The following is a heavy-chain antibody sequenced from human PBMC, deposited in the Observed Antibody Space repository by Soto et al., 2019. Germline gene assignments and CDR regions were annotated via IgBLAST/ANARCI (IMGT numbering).Heavy chain of an antibody. J-gene: IGHJ6*01. CDR1: GDTFGAYY. D-gene: IGHD3-16*01. CDR2: INPNSGAT. CDR3: AKDERSRWGWYVMDV. V-gene: IGHV1-2*04. Sequence: GXSVKVSCKASGDTFGAYYLHWVRQAPGQGLEWMGWINPNSGATNYAQKYQGWVTMTRDTSISTAYMEMNRLRSDDTAVYYCAKDERSRWGWYVMDVWGQGTTVTVYS.